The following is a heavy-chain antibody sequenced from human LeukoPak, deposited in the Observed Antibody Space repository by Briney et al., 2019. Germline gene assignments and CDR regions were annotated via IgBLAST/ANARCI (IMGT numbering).Heavy chain of an antibody. CDR2: INPSGGST. J-gene: IGHJ4*02. V-gene: IGHV1-46*01. Sequence: ASVKVSCKASGYTFTSYYMHWVRQAPGQGLEWMGIINPSGGSTSYAQKFQGRVTMTRDTSTSTVYMELSSLRSEDTAVYYCARAQEYYYDSSGYDGYWGQGTLVTVSS. D-gene: IGHD3-22*01. CDR1: GYTFTSYY. CDR3: ARAQEYYYDSSGYDGY.